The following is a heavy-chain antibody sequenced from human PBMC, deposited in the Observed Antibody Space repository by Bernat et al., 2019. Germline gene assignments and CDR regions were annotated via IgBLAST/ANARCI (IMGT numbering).Heavy chain of an antibody. CDR2: IYYSGST. V-gene: IGHV4-39*01. Sequence: QLQLQESGPGLVKPSETLSLTCTVSGGSISSTRHYWGWIRQPPGKGLEWIGSIYYSGSTYYNPSLKSRVTISVDTSKNQFSLKLSSVTAADTAVYYCARLGYYYYYMDVWGKGTTVTVSS. CDR3: ARLGYYYYYMDV. J-gene: IGHJ6*03. CDR1: GGSISSTRHY.